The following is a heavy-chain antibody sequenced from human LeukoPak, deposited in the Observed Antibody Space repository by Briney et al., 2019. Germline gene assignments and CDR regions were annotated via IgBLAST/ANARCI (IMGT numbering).Heavy chain of an antibody. V-gene: IGHV1-69*04. CDR1: GGTFSSYA. Sequence: ASVKVSCKASGGTFSSYAISWVQQAPGQGLEWMGRIIPILGIANYAQKFQGRVTITADKSTSTAYMELSSLRSEDTAVYYCARELVAGPFDYWGQGTLVTVSS. J-gene: IGHJ4*02. CDR3: ARELVAGPFDY. CDR2: IIPILGIA. D-gene: IGHD6-19*01.